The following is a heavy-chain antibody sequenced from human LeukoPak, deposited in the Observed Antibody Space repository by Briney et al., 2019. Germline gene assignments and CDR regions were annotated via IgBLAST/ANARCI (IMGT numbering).Heavy chain of an antibody. CDR2: ISAYNGNT. D-gene: IGHD3-10*01. J-gene: IGHJ5*02. V-gene: IGHV1-18*01. Sequence: ASVKVSCKASGYTFTSYGISWVRQAPGQGLEWMGWISAYNGNTNYAQKLQGRVTMTTDTSTSTAYMELRSLRSDDTAVYYCARALMVRPYSWFDPWGQGTLVTVSS. CDR3: ARALMVRPYSWFDP. CDR1: GYTFTSYG.